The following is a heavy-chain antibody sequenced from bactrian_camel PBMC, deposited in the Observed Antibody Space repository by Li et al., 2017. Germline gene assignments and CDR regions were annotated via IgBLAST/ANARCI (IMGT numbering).Heavy chain of an antibody. CDR1: GYRSCRYD. CDR3: SKGNSGPSSTLTLE. Sequence: VQLVESGGGSVQAGGSLRLSCAASGYRSCRYDLSWYRQAPGKEREFVSGIEPDGSTSYADSLKGRFTISTDNAKNTLYLQLNSLKTEDTAMYYCSKGNSGPSSTLTLERGQGTQVTVS. V-gene: IGHV3S10*01. J-gene: IGHJ4*01. CDR2: IEPDGST. D-gene: IGHD2*01.